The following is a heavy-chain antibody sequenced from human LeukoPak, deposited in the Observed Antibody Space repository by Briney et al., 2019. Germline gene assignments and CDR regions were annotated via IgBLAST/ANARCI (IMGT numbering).Heavy chain of an antibody. Sequence: PGGSLRLSCAGAGFSITDHHMDWVRQAPGKGLEWIGRSATTKPNSCTTQYAASARGRFTISRDDSQNSVYLQMDSLRAEDTAVYYCARDLLNDEGSSYFFDQWGQGTLVTVSS. CDR1: GFSITDHH. V-gene: IGHV3-72*01. D-gene: IGHD2-2*01. CDR3: ARDLLNDEGSSYFFDQ. CDR2: SATTKPNSCTT. J-gene: IGHJ4*02.